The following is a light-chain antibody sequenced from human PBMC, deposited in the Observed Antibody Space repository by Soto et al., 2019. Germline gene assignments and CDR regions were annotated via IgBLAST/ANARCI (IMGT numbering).Light chain of an antibody. CDR2: SAS. CDR3: QQYNNWPPIT. J-gene: IGKJ5*01. V-gene: IGKV3-15*01. Sequence: EIVMTQSPATLSVSPGERATLSCRASQSISSNLAWYQQKPGQAPRVLIYSASTRATGIPARFSGSGSGTEFTLTISSLQSEDFAVYDCQQYNNWPPITFGQGTRLEI. CDR1: QSISSN.